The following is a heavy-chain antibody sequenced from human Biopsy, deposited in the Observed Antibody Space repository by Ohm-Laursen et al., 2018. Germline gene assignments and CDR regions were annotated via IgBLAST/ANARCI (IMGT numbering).Heavy chain of an antibody. J-gene: IGHJ5*02. V-gene: IGHV4-4*07. CDR2: IYSSGST. CDR1: GGSISNYY. CDR3: AREPQIAAVAYFDP. D-gene: IGHD6-13*01. Sequence: SDTPSLTCTVSGGSISNYYWSWIRQPSGKGLEWIGRIYSSGSTNYNPSLKSRVTMSVDTSKNQFSLILSSMTAADTAVYYCAREPQIAAVAYFDPWGQGTLVTVSS.